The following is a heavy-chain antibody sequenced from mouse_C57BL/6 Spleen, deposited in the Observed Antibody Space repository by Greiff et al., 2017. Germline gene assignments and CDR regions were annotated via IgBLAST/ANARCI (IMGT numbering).Heavy chain of an antibody. D-gene: IGHD3-3*01. Sequence: EVQLVESGGGLVKPGGSLKLSCAASGFTFSSYAMSWVRQTPEKRLEWVATISDGGSYTYYPDNVKGRFTISRDNAKNNLYLQMSHLKSEDTARYYGGREGDGTPFEDGGQGATLTVSS. CDR1: GFTFSSYA. J-gene: IGHJ2*01. V-gene: IGHV5-4*01. CDR3: GREGDGTPFED. CDR2: ISDGGSYT.